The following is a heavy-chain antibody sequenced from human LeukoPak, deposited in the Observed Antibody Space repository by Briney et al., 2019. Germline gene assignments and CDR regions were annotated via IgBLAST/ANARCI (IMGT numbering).Heavy chain of an antibody. Sequence: GGSLRLSCAASGFTVSSNYMSWIGQAPGKGLEWVSVIYSGGSTYYADSAKGRFTISRDNSKNTLYLQMNSLRAEDTAVYYCARDRRGYSSGWYYSDYWGQGTLVTVSS. V-gene: IGHV3-66*01. J-gene: IGHJ4*02. D-gene: IGHD6-19*01. CDR2: IYSGGST. CDR3: ARDRRGYSSGWYYSDY. CDR1: GFTVSSNY.